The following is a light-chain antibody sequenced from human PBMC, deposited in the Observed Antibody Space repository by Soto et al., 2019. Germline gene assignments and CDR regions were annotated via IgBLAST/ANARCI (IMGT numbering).Light chain of an antibody. V-gene: IGKV3-15*01. CDR1: QSVSTK. CDR3: QQYNNWPWT. J-gene: IGKJ1*01. Sequence: IVLTQSPATLSVSPGERATLSCRASQSVSTKLAWYQQKPGQAPRLLIYSASARATGFPARFSGSGSGTDFTLTISSLQSEDFAVYYCQQYNNWPWTFGQGTKVDI. CDR2: SAS.